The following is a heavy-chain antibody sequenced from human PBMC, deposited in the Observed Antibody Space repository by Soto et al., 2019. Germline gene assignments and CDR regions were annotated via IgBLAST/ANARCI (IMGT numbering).Heavy chain of an antibody. J-gene: IGHJ3*01. D-gene: IGHD6-19*01. V-gene: IGHV1-69*01. CDR3: ARGGTSGWLKGAYDV. Sequence: QVQLVQSGAEVKKPGSSVKVSCRASGGTLNKHAITWVRRAPGLGLEWLGGIIPMFGIPNYPQKFQGRVTITADDSTNTSHMELNSRTSDDTDVYYCARGGTSGWLKGAYDVWGQGTMVTVSS. CDR1: GGTLNKHA. CDR2: IIPMFGIP.